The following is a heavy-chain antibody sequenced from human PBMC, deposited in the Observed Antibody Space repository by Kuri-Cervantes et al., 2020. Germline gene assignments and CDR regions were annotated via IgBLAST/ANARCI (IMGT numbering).Heavy chain of an antibody. J-gene: IGHJ4*02. CDR2: INHSGST. V-gene: IGHV4-39*01. CDR1: GGSIRSGDYY. CDR3: ARHEIGRNSGVYYGRGFDY. D-gene: IGHD1-26*01. Sequence: ESLMIPFTVPGGSIRSGDYYWSWSRQPPGKGLEWIGEINHSGSTNYNPSLKSRVTISVDTSKNPFSIKLSSLTAADTTVYYCARHEIGRNSGVYYGRGFDYWGQGTLVTVSS.